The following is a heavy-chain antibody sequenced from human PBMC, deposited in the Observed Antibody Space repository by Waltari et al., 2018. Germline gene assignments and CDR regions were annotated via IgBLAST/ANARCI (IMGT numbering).Heavy chain of an antibody. D-gene: IGHD2-15*01. Sequence: QVQLVQSGTEVKKPGASVRVSCKAYGYMFIDHYLHWVREGPGQGLEWLGWMNPNSGGTNYAQKFQGRVIMTRDTSTSTAYMELSRITSDDTAIYYCARDGGFDFWGQGSLVTVSS. V-gene: IGHV1-2*02. J-gene: IGHJ4*02. CDR1: GYMFIDHY. CDR2: MNPNSGGT. CDR3: ARDGGFDF.